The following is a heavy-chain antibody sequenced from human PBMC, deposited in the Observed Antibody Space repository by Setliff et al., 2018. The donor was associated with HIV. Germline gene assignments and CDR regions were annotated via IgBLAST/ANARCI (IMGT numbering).Heavy chain of an antibody. J-gene: IGHJ3*02. CDR3: ARHRNLDRRGEAFDI. Sequence: SETLSLTCTVSGGSIRSTSYYWGWIRQPPGKGLEWIGSIYYSGSTYYNPSLKSRVTISVDTSKNQFSLKLSSVTAADTAVYYCARHRNLDRRGEAFDIWGQGTMVTVSS. V-gene: IGHV4-39*01. CDR1: GGSIRSTSYY. CDR2: IYYSGST. D-gene: IGHD3-10*01.